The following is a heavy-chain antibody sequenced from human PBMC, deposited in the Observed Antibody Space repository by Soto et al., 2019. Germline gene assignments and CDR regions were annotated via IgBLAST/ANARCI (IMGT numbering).Heavy chain of an antibody. CDR1: GYTFTSYG. Sequence: GASVKVSCKASGYTFTSYGISWVRQATGQGLEWMGWMNPNSGNTGYAQKFQGRVTMTRNTSISTAYMELSSLRSEDTAVYYCARGGVFFFAAPTNPFDYWGQGTLVTVSS. D-gene: IGHD3-10*01. CDR2: MNPNSGNT. CDR3: ARGGVFFFAAPTNPFDY. J-gene: IGHJ4*02. V-gene: IGHV1-8*02.